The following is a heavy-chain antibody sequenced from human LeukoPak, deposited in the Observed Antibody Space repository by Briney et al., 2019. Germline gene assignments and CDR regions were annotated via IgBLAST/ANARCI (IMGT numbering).Heavy chain of an antibody. V-gene: IGHV4-34*01. CDR2: IDHSGST. CDR1: GGSFSDYS. CDR3: ATRLPTDY. D-gene: IGHD5-12*01. Sequence: PSETLSLTCAVYGGSFSDYSWSWIRQPPGKGLEGIGEIDHSGSTSYNPSLKSRLTISVDTSKKQFSLKLNSVTAADTAVYYCATRLPTDYWGQGTLVTVSP. J-gene: IGHJ4*02.